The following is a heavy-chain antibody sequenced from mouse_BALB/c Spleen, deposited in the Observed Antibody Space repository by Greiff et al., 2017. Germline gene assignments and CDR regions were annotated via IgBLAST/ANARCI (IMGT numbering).Heavy chain of an antibody. V-gene: IGHV1-7*01. J-gene: IGHJ3*01. D-gene: IGHD1-2*01. Sequence: QVQLQQSGAELAKPGASVKMSCKASGYTFTSYWMHWVKQRPGQGLEWIGYINPSTGYTEYNQKFKDKATLTADKSSSTAYMQLSSLTSEDSAVYYCASGYGGFAYWGQGTLVTVSA. CDR1: GYTFTSYW. CDR3: ASGYGGFAY. CDR2: INPSTGYT.